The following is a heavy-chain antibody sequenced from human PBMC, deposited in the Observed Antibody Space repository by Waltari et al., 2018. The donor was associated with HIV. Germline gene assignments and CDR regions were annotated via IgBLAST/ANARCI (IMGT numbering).Heavy chain of an antibody. Sequence: QVQLVQSGAEVKKPGASVKVSCKASGYTFTSYAMHWVRQAPGQRLEWMGWINAGNGNTKYSQKFQGRVTITRDTSASTAYMELSSLISEDTAVYYCARDLRGFLIGMDVWGQGTTVTVSS. V-gene: IGHV1-3*01. D-gene: IGHD3-3*01. J-gene: IGHJ6*02. CDR2: INAGNGNT. CDR1: GYTFTSYA. CDR3: ARDLRGFLIGMDV.